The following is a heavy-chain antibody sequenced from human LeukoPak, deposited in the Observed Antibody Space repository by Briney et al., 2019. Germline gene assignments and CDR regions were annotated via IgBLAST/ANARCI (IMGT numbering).Heavy chain of an antibody. Sequence: GGSLRLSCAASGFTFSDYYMSWIRQAPGKGLEWVSYISSSGSTIYYADSVKGRFTISRDNAKNSLYLQTNSLRAEDTAVYYRASPFVGFGELRRYNWFDPWGQGTLVTVSS. CDR1: GFTFSDYY. D-gene: IGHD3-10*01. J-gene: IGHJ5*02. CDR3: ASPFVGFGELRRYNWFDP. V-gene: IGHV3-11*01. CDR2: ISSSGSTI.